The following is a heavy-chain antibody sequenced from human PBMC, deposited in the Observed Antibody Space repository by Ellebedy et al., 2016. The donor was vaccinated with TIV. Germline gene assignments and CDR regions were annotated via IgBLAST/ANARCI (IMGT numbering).Heavy chain of an antibody. CDR3: ARDPVGVGPAFDV. V-gene: IGHV3-23*01. D-gene: IGHD4-23*01. CDR2: LNANGVVI. CDR1: GFTFSIYA. Sequence: PGGSLRLSCAASGFTFSIYAASWVRQAPGKGLEWVAGLNANGVVIAYADSVKGRSTISRDNSKNTLYLQMNSLRAEDTAIYFCARDPVGVGPAFDVWGQGTMVTVSS. J-gene: IGHJ3*01.